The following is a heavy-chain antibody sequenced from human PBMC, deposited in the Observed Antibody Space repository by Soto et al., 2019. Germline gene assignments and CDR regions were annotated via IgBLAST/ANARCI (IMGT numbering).Heavy chain of an antibody. CDR3: ARAWIQLWLLDY. D-gene: IGHD5-18*01. Sequence: QVQLVESGGGVVQPGRSLRLSCAASGFTFSSYAMHWVRQAPGKGLEWVAVISYDGSNKYYADSVKGRFTISRDNSKNTLYLHMNSLRAEDTAVYYCARAWIQLWLLDYWGQGTLVTVSS. J-gene: IGHJ4*02. V-gene: IGHV3-30-3*01. CDR1: GFTFSSYA. CDR2: ISYDGSNK.